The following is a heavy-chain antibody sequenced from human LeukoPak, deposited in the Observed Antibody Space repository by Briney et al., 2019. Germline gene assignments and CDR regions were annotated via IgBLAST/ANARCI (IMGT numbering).Heavy chain of an antibody. Sequence: SETLSLTCTVSGGSINSYYWGWIRQPAGKELEWIGRIYTTGTTSYNPSLKSRVTISVDTSKNQFYLKLTSVTAADTAMYYCARAGYTISYYSLDYWGQGSLVTVSS. CDR2: IYTTGTT. V-gene: IGHV4-4*07. CDR3: ARAGYTISYYSLDY. CDR1: GGSINSYY. D-gene: IGHD1-26*01. J-gene: IGHJ4*02.